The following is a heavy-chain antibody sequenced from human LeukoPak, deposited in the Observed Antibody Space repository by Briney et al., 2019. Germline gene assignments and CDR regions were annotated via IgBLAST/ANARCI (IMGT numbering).Heavy chain of an antibody. CDR1: GGTFSTCA. CDR2: IIPIFGTA. J-gene: IGHJ4*02. V-gene: IGHV1-69*01. CDR3: ARGRDGYIEPFDY. D-gene: IGHD5-24*01. Sequence: SVKVSCKASGGTFSTCAIIWVRQAPGQGLEWMGGIIPIFGTANYAQKFQGRVTITADESTSTAYMELSSLRSEDTAVYYCARGRDGYIEPFDYWGQGTLVTVSS.